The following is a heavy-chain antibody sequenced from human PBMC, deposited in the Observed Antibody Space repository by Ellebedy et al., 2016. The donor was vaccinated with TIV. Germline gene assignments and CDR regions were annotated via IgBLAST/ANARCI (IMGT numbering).Heavy chain of an antibody. Sequence: ASVKVSCXASGYTFTSYDINWVRQASGQGLEWMGWMNPNSGNTGYAQTFQGRVTMTRNISISTAYMELSTLTSEDTAVYYCARRVPGYYYYYMDVWGKGTTVTVSS. J-gene: IGHJ6*03. CDR3: ARRVPGYYYYYMDV. CDR1: GYTFTSYD. CDR2: MNPNSGNT. V-gene: IGHV1-8*01. D-gene: IGHD3-3*01.